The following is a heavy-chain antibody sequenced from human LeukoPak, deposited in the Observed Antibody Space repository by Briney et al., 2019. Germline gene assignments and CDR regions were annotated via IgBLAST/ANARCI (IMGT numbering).Heavy chain of an antibody. CDR1: GYTFTSYG. J-gene: IGHJ6*02. CDR2: ISAYNGNT. D-gene: IGHD2-15*01. V-gene: IGHV1-18*01. Sequence: ASVKVSCKASGYTFTSYGISWVRQAPGQGLEWMGWISAYNGNTNYAQKLQGRVTMTTDTSTSTAYMELRSLGSDDTAVYYCAREIGYCSGGSCYPFYYYGMDVWGQGTTVTVSS. CDR3: AREIGYCSGGSCYPFYYYGMDV.